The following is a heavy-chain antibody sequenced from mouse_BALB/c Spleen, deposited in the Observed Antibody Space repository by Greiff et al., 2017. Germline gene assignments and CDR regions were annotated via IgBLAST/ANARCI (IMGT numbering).Heavy chain of an antibody. CDR2: ISSGGSYT. D-gene: IGHD2-1*01. Sequence: EVKVVESGGGLVKPGGSLKLSCAASGFTFSSYTMSWVRQTPEKRLEWVATISSGGSYTYYPDSVKGRFTISRDNAKNTLYLQMSSLKSEDTAMYYCTRDRGGNPMDYWGQGTSVTVSS. CDR3: TRDRGGNPMDY. V-gene: IGHV5-6-4*01. J-gene: IGHJ4*01. CDR1: GFTFSSYT.